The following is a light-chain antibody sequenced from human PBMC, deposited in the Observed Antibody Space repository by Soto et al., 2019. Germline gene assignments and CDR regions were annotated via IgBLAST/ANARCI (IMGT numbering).Light chain of an antibody. Sequence: EIVLTQSPGTLSLSPGERATLSCRASQSVSSSYLGWYQQKRGQAPRLLIYDASSRATGIPDRFNGSGSGTDFTLTISRLEPEDFAVYYCQKYGGSPPLYTFGQGTKLEIK. J-gene: IGKJ2*01. CDR2: DAS. CDR3: QKYGGSPPLYT. V-gene: IGKV3-20*01. CDR1: QSVSSSY.